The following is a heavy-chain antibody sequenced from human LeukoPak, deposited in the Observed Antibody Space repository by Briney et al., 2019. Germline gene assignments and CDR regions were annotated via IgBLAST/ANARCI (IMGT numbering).Heavy chain of an antibody. J-gene: IGHJ4*02. CDR1: GGSFSGYY. CDR2: ITSSTSST. V-gene: IGHV3-11*06. D-gene: IGHD2-15*01. Sequence: LSLTCAVYGGSFSGYYMSWIRQAPGKGLEWVSYITSSTSSTNYADSVKGRFTISRDNAKNSLYLQMDSLRAEDTAVYYCARAPHYCSGGTCYDYWGQGTLVTVSS. CDR3: ARAPHYCSGGTCYDY.